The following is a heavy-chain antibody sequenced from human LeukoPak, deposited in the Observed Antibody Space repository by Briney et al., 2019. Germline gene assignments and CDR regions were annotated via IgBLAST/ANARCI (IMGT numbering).Heavy chain of an antibody. V-gene: IGHV3-23*01. Sequence: PGGSLRLSCAGSGFAFSTYAMSWVRQAPGMGLEWVSSISDNGQTTYYADSVEGRFTISRDNSKNTLYLQLNSLRAEDTAIYYCARDPYTAVSNRLAYWGQGTLVTVSS. D-gene: IGHD3-16*01. CDR3: ARDPYTAVSNRLAY. J-gene: IGHJ4*02. CDR2: ISDNGQTT. CDR1: GFAFSTYA.